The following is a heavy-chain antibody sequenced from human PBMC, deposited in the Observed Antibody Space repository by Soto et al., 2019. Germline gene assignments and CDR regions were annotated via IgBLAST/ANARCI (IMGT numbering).Heavy chain of an antibody. J-gene: IGHJ4*02. CDR3: AICKGSTYYYGSGSYPFDY. CDR2: IYHSGST. Sequence: PSETLSLTCAVSGGSISSSNWWSWVRQPPGKGLEWLGEIYHSGSTNYNPSLKSRVTISVDKSKNQFSLKLSSVTAADTAVYYCAICKGSTYYYGSGSYPFDYWGQGTLVT. D-gene: IGHD3-10*01. CDR1: GGSISSSNW. V-gene: IGHV4-4*02.